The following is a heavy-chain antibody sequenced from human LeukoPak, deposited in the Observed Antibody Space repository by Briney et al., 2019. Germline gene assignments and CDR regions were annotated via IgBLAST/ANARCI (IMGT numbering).Heavy chain of an antibody. D-gene: IGHD6-6*01. V-gene: IGHV3-21*01. CDR3: ARDFSAAPVRWYYYMDV. Sequence: GGSLSLSCAASGFTFSSYSMNWVRQAPGKGLEWVSSISSSSSYIYYADSVKGRFTISRDNAKNSLYLQMNSLRAEDTAVYYCARDFSAAPVRWYYYMDVWGKGTTVTVSS. J-gene: IGHJ6*03. CDR2: ISSSSSYI. CDR1: GFTFSSYS.